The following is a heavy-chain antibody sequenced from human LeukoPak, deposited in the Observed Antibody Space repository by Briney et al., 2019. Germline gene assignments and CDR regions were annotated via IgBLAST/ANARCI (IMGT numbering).Heavy chain of an antibody. V-gene: IGHV1-46*01. CDR3: ARDKPAAGFWFDP. CDR1: GYTFTSYY. J-gene: IGHJ5*02. D-gene: IGHD6-13*01. CDR2: INPSGGST. Sequence: ASVKVSCKASGYTFTSYYMHWVRQAPGQGLEWMGVINPSGGSTSYAQKFQGRVTMTRDMSTSTVYMELSSLRSEDTAVYYCARDKPAAGFWFDPWGQGTLVTVSS.